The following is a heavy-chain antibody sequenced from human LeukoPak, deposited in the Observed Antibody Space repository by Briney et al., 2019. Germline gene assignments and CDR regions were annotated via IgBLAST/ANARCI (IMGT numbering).Heavy chain of an antibody. V-gene: IGHV6-1*01. Sequence: SQTLSLTCAISGDSVSSNSAAWNWIRQSPSRGLEWLGRTYYRSKWYTDYAVSVKSRIPINPDTSQNQFSLQLNSVTPEDTAVYYCARGSSSMRAFDIWGQGTMVTVSS. J-gene: IGHJ3*02. CDR1: GDSVSSNSAA. CDR3: ARGSSSMRAFDI. CDR2: TYYRSKWYT. D-gene: IGHD6-6*01.